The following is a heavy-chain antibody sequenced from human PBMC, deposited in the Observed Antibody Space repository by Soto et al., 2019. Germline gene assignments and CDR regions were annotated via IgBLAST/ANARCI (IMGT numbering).Heavy chain of an antibody. CDR1: GGPISSYY. CDR3: ARVTIRNYGMEV. J-gene: IGHJ6*04. Sequence: SETLSRTCTLSGGPISSYYCSWIRQPPGKGLEWIGYIYYSGSTNYNPFLKSRVTISVDASKNQSSLELSSVTAADTAVYYCARVTIRNYGMEVWGKGPTVSVSS. CDR2: IYYSGST. V-gene: IGHV4-59*01.